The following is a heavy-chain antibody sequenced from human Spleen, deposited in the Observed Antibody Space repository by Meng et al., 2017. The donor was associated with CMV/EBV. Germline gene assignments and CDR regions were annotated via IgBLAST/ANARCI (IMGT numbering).Heavy chain of an antibody. CDR1: RESISTYY. CDR2: IDHSGST. Sequence: LACAVNRESISTYYCSWIRQAPGKGLEWIGEIDHSGSTNYNPSLKSRVTISVDTPRKQFSLKLRSVTAADTAVYYCARGRSSLGWFDPWGQGSLVTVSS. V-gene: IGHV4-34*01. J-gene: IGHJ5*02. CDR3: ARGRSSLGWFDP.